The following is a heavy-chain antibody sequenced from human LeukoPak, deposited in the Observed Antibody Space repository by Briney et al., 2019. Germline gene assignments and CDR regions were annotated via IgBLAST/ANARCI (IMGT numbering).Heavy chain of an antibody. CDR3: AKGYDHYMDV. CDR1: GFTFSDYA. Sequence: GGSLRLSCAASGFTFSDYAMHWVRQAPGKGLEWVAFIRYDGSEKYYADSVKGRFTFSRDNSKNTLYLQMNSLRAEDTAVYYCAKGYDHYMDVWGKGTTVTISS. J-gene: IGHJ6*03. CDR2: IRYDGSEK. V-gene: IGHV3-30*02.